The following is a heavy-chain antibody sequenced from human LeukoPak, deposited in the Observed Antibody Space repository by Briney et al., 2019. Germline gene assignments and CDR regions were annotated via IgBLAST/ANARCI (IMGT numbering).Heavy chain of an antibody. D-gene: IGHD6-13*01. J-gene: IGHJ4*02. CDR1: GFTFTSYA. CDR3: AKGSASSSWYFLSSSY. Sequence: GGSLRLSCAASGFTFTSYAMRWVRQAPGKGLEWVSAISGSGGSTYYADSVKGRFTISRDNSKNTLYLQMNSLRAEDTAVYYCAKGSASSSWYFLSSSYWGQGTLVTVSS. V-gene: IGHV3-23*01. CDR2: ISGSGGST.